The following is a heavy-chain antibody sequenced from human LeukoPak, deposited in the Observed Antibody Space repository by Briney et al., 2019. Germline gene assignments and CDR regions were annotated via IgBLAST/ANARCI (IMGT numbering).Heavy chain of an antibody. CDR3: ARGNYDILTGYDY. Sequence: SETLSLTCAVYGGSFSGYYWSWIRQPPGKGLEWIGEINHSGSTNYNPSLKSRVTISVDTSKNQFSLKLSSVTAADTAVYYCARGNYDILTGYDYWGQGTLVTVSS. CDR1: GGSFSGYY. CDR2: INHSGST. D-gene: IGHD3-9*01. V-gene: IGHV4-34*01. J-gene: IGHJ4*02.